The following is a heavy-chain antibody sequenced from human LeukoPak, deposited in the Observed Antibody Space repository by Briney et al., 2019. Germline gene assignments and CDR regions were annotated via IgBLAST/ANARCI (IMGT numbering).Heavy chain of an antibody. Sequence: GGSLRLSCAASGFTFRNLGMHWVRQAPGMGLEWVAFVENDGGTKYYADSVKGRFTISRDNSKNTLYLLMNSLRAEDAAVYYCAKDGDYDILTGWSYTLYYFDYWGQGTLVTVSS. V-gene: IGHV3-30*02. CDR2: VENDGGTK. J-gene: IGHJ4*02. D-gene: IGHD3-9*01. CDR1: GFTFRNLG. CDR3: AKDGDYDILTGWSYTLYYFDY.